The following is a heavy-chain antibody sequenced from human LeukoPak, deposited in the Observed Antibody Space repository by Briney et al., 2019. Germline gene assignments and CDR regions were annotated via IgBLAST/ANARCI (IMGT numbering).Heavy chain of an antibody. CDR1: GFTFSSYS. CDR3: ARDDGIAAAGDFDY. D-gene: IGHD6-13*01. V-gene: IGHV3-21*01. CDR2: ISSSSSYI. Sequence: GGSLRLSCAASGFTFSSYSMNWVRQAPGKGLEWVSSISSSSSYIYYADSVKGRFTISRDNAKNSLYLQMNSLRAEDTAVYYCARDDGIAAAGDFDYWGQGTLVTVSS. J-gene: IGHJ4*02.